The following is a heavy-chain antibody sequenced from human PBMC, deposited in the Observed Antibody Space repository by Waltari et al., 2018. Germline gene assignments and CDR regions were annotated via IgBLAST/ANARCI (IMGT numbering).Heavy chain of an antibody. CDR2: MSPKTGGT. V-gene: IGHV1-2*02. J-gene: IGHJ4*02. D-gene: IGHD1-26*01. CDR3: ARGGGRWVFYDY. CDR1: GYTFTASY. Sequence: QVQLLQSGAEVKKPGASVTVSCKASGYTFTASYIHWVRQTPGQGLEWMGWMSPKTGGTNYAQKFQGSVTMTRDTSISTAYMELSRLTFDDTAVYYCARGGGRWVFYDYCGQGTLVTVSS.